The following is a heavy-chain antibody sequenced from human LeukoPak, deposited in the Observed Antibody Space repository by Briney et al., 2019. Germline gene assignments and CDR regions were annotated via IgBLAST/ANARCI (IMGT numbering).Heavy chain of an antibody. V-gene: IGHV4-61*02. CDR1: GGSISSGSYY. Sequence: SETLSLTCTVSGGSISSGSYYSSWIRQPAGKGLEWIGRIYTSGSTNYNPSLKSRLTISVDTSQNQFSLKLSSVTPADTAVYYCARGPTYCSSSSCLQGEWGQGTLVTVSS. CDR2: IYTSGST. D-gene: IGHD2-15*01. CDR3: ARGPTYCSSSSCLQGE. J-gene: IGHJ4*02.